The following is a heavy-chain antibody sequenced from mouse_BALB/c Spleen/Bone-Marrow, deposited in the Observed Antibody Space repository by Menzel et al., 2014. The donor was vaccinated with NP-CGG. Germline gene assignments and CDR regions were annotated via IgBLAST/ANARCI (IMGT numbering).Heavy chain of an antibody. CDR1: GDIFTSYY. CDR2: INPNNSGT. CDR3: ARGRYDSDGWYFDV. Sequence: VQLQQSGAEMVKPGASVKLSCKASGDIFTSYYMYWVKQRPGQGLEWIGGINPNNSGTNFNEKFKSEATLTVDKSPSTAYMELSSLTSEDSAVYYCARGRYDSDGWYFDVWGAGTTVTVSS. V-gene: IGHV1-53*01. D-gene: IGHD2-4*01. J-gene: IGHJ1*01.